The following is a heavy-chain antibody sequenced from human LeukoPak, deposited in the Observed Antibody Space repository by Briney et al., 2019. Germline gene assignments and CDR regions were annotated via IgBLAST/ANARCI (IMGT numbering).Heavy chain of an antibody. Sequence: GGSLRLSCGASGFTFSSFEMSWVRQAPGKGLEWVANIKQDGSEKYYVDSVKGRFTISRDNAKNSLYLQMNSLRAEDTAVYYCARLRDYYYYMDVWGKGTTVTVSS. CDR1: GFTFSSFE. D-gene: IGHD5-12*01. CDR2: IKQDGSEK. V-gene: IGHV3-7*01. J-gene: IGHJ6*03. CDR3: ARLRDYYYYMDV.